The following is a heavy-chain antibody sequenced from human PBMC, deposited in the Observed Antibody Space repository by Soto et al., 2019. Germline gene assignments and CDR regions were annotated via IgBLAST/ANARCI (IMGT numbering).Heavy chain of an antibody. J-gene: IGHJ5*02. CDR3: ARSAGWYAIHA. CDR2: VFHTGTT. CDR1: GDSVRSPYY. D-gene: IGHD6-19*01. Sequence: QVQLQESGPALVKPSGTLSLTCAVSGDSVRSPYYWCWVRQPAGKGLEWIGEVFHTGTTSYNPSLRSRVTISMDKSINQFSLDLSSVTAADTAVFYCARSAGWYAIHAWGPGTLV. V-gene: IGHV4-4*02.